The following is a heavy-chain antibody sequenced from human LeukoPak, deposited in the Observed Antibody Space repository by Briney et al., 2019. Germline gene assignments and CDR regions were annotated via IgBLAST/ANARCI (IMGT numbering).Heavy chain of an antibody. V-gene: IGHV1-8*01. Sequence: ASVKVSCKASGYTFTSYDINWVRQATGQGLEWMGWMNPNSGNTGYAQKFQGRVTMTRNTSISTAYMELSSLRSEDTAVYYCASAGYCSSTSCNWVWFDPWGQGTLVTVSS. D-gene: IGHD2-2*01. CDR3: ASAGYCSSTSCNWVWFDP. CDR2: MNPNSGNT. J-gene: IGHJ5*02. CDR1: GYTFTSYD.